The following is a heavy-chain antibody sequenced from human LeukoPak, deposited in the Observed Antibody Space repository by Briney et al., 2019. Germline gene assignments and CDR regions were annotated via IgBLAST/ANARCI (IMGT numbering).Heavy chain of an antibody. V-gene: IGHV1-2*02. CDR2: INPNSGGT. Sequence: ASVKVSCKASGYTFTGYYMHWVRQAPGQGLERMGWINPNSGGTNYAQKFQGRVTMTRDTSISTAYMELSRLRSDDTAVYYCARDNADGYNADYWGQGTLVTVSS. CDR1: GYTFTGYY. CDR3: ARDNADGYNADY. J-gene: IGHJ4*02. D-gene: IGHD5-24*01.